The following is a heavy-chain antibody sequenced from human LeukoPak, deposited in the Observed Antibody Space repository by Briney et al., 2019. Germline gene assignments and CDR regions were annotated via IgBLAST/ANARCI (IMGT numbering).Heavy chain of an antibody. CDR1: GYTFTSYG. V-gene: IGHV1-8*01. CDR2: MNPNSGNT. Sequence: ASVKVSCKTSGYTFTSYGINWVRQATGQGLEWMGWMNPNSGNTGYAQKFQGRVTMTRNTSISTAYMELSSLRSEDTAVYYCARMSLLWFGELLSYNWFDPWGQGTLVTVSS. D-gene: IGHD3-10*01. J-gene: IGHJ5*02. CDR3: ARMSLLWFGELLSYNWFDP.